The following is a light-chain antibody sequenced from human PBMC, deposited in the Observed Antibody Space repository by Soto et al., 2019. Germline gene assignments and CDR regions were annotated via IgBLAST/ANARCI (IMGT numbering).Light chain of an antibody. J-gene: IGLJ2*01. Sequence: QSVLTQSSSASASLGSSVKLTCTLSSGHSSYIIAWHQQQPGKAPRYLMKLEGSGSYNKGSGVPDRFSGSSSGADRYLTISNRQSEDEADYYCETWDSNTVVFGGGTSSPS. CDR1: SGHSSYI. CDR3: ETWDSNTVV. V-gene: IGLV4-60*03. CDR2: LEGSGSY.